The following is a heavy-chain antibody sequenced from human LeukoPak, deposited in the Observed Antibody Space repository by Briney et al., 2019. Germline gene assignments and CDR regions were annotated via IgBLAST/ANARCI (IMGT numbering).Heavy chain of an antibody. V-gene: IGHV4-4*07. Sequence: SETLSLTRTVSGVSISSYYWSWLRQPAGKGLEWIGRIYTSGSTNYNPPLKSRVTISVDKSKNQFSLKLSSVTAADTAVYCCARGLSIAAAGVFDYWGQGTLVTVSS. CDR1: GVSISSYY. CDR3: ARGLSIAAAGVFDY. D-gene: IGHD6-13*01. CDR2: IYTSGST. J-gene: IGHJ4*02.